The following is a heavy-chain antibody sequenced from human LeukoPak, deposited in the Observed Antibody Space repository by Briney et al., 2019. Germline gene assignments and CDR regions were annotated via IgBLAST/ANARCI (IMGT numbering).Heavy chain of an antibody. Sequence: GGSLRLSCAASGFTFSSYGMHWVRQAPGKGLEWVAVIWYDGSNKYYADSVKGRFTISRDNSKNTLYLQMNSLRAEDTAVYYCAREAAGVVYYFDYWGQGTLVTVSS. J-gene: IGHJ4*02. CDR2: IWYDGSNK. V-gene: IGHV3-33*01. CDR3: AREAAGVVYYFDY. D-gene: IGHD1-14*01. CDR1: GFTFSSYG.